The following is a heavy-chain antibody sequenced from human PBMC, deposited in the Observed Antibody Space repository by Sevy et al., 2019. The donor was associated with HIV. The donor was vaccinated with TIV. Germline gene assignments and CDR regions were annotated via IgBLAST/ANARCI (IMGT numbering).Heavy chain of an antibody. J-gene: IGHJ3*02. D-gene: IGHD6-25*01. CDR3: AKSMGGFDAFDI. V-gene: IGHV3-23*01. CDR1: GFTFSSYD. Sequence: GGSLRLSCAASGFTFSSYDMSWVRQAPGKGLEWVSVISGSGVSTYYADSVKGRFTISRDNSKNTLYLQLNSLRAEDKAVYNCAKSMGGFDAFDIWGQGTMVTVSS. CDR2: ISGSGVST.